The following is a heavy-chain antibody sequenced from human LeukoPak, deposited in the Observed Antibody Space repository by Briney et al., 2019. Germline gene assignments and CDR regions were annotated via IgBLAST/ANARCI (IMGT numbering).Heavy chain of an antibody. V-gene: IGHV3-11*05. J-gene: IGHJ4*02. CDR1: GFTFSDYY. D-gene: IGHD3-9*01. CDR3: ARDYDILTGYFRGGFDY. CDR2: ITSSSSDT. Sequence: PGGSLRLSCAASGFTFSDYYMSWIRQAPGKGLEWLSYITSSSSDTNYADSVKGRFTISRDNAKKSLYLQMNSLRAEDTAVYYCARDYDILTGYFRGGFDYWGQGTLVTVSS.